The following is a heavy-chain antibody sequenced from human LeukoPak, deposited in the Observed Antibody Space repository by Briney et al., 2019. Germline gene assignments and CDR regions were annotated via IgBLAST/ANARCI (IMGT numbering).Heavy chain of an antibody. CDR3: AIGPEGYCSSTSCYIPPHRAHYYYYMDV. J-gene: IGHJ6*03. V-gene: IGHV1-18*01. Sequence: ASVKVSCKASGYTFTSYGISWVRQAPGQGLEWMGWISAYNGNTNYAQKLQGRVTMTTDTSTSTAYMELRSLRSDDTAVYYCAIGPEGYCSSTSCYIPPHRAHYYYYMDVWGKGTTVTVSS. CDR2: ISAYNGNT. CDR1: GYTFTSYG. D-gene: IGHD2-2*02.